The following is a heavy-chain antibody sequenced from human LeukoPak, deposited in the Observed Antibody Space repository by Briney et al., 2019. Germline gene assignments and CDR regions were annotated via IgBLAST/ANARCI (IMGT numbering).Heavy chain of an antibody. V-gene: IGHV3-48*01. CDR1: GFTFRSYS. CDR2: ISSSSSTI. J-gene: IGHJ3*02. Sequence: PGGSLRLSCAASGFTFRSYSMNWVRQAPGKGLEWVSYISSSSSTIYYADSVKGRFTISRDNAKNSLYLQMNSLRAEDTALYYCAEGVFYDILTGSDAFDIWGQGTMVTVSS. CDR3: AEGVFYDILTGSDAFDI. D-gene: IGHD3-9*01.